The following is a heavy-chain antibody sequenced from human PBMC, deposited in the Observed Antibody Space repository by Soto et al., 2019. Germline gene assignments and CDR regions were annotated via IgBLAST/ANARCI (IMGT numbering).Heavy chain of an antibody. CDR1: GGSFSGYY. Sequence: QVQLQQWGAGLLKPSETLSLTCAVYGGSFSGYYWSWIRQPPGKGLEWIGEINHSGSTNYNTSLKSRVTISVDTSKNQFSLKLSSVTAADTAVYYCARGPHYDILTGYYSGNYYYYMDVWGKGTTVTVSS. J-gene: IGHJ6*03. V-gene: IGHV4-34*01. D-gene: IGHD3-9*01. CDR3: ARGPHYDILTGYYSGNYYYYMDV. CDR2: INHSGST.